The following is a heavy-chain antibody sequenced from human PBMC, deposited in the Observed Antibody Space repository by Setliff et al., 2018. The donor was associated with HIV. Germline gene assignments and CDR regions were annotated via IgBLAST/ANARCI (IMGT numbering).Heavy chain of an antibody. CDR3: TRDFMTGSAY. V-gene: IGHV3-49*04. CDR1: GFTFGDYA. J-gene: IGHJ4*02. D-gene: IGHD3-9*01. Sequence: SGGSLRLSCTVSGFTFGDYAMTWVRQAPGKGLEWVGSIRSKVYGGTTEYAASVKGRFTISRDDSKSVAYLQVNSLRTDDTAVYYCTRDFMTGSAYWGQGTLVTVSS. CDR2: IRSKVYGGTT.